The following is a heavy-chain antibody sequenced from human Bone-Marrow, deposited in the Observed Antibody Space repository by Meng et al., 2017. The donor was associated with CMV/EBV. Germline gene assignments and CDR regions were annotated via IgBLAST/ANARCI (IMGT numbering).Heavy chain of an antibody. D-gene: IGHD3-16*01. Sequence: GSLRLSCTVSGGSMSDFYLNWIRQTPGKGLEWIGCIYSSGNTNYNPSLNSRVNLAVDTSKNQFSLKLNSVTAADTAVYYCAVERGGPWDAFDIWGQGTMVTVSS. V-gene: IGHV4-59*12. CDR2: IYSSGNT. CDR1: GGSMSDFY. CDR3: AVERGGPWDAFDI. J-gene: IGHJ3*02.